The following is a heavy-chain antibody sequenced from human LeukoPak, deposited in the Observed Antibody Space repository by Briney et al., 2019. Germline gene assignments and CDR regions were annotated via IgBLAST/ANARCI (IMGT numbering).Heavy chain of an antibody. J-gene: IGHJ5*02. CDR3: ARGEIQLWSQYNWFDP. V-gene: IGHV1-18*01. D-gene: IGHD5-18*01. Sequence: GASVKVSCKASGYTFTSYGISWVRQAPGQGLEWMGWISAYNGNTNYAQKLQGRVTMTTDTSTSTAYMELRSLRSDDTAVYYCARGEIQLWSQYNWFDPWGQGTLVTVSS. CDR1: GYTFTSYG. CDR2: ISAYNGNT.